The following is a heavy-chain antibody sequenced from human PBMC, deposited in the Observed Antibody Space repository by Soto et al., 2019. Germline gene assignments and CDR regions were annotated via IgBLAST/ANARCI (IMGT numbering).Heavy chain of an antibody. Sequence: GESLKISCKGSGYSFTSYWIGWVRQMPGKGLEWMGIIYPGDSDTRYSPSFQGQVTISADKSISTAYLQWSSLKASDTAMYYCARRPLYGGYAEYYFDYWGRGTLVTVSS. D-gene: IGHD5-12*01. CDR2: IYPGDSDT. CDR3: ARRPLYGGYAEYYFDY. J-gene: IGHJ4*02. V-gene: IGHV5-51*01. CDR1: GYSFTSYW.